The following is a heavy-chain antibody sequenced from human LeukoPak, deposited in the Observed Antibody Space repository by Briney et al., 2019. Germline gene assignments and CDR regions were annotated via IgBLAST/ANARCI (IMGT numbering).Heavy chain of an antibody. Sequence: ASVKDSCKASGYTFTGYYMHWVRQAPGQGLEWMGWINPNSGGTNYAQKFQGWVTMTRDTSISTAYMELSRLRSDDTAVYYCARALYDSSPIDYWGQGTLVTVSS. CDR2: INPNSGGT. D-gene: IGHD3-22*01. CDR3: ARALYDSSPIDY. V-gene: IGHV1-2*04. J-gene: IGHJ4*02. CDR1: GYTFTGYY.